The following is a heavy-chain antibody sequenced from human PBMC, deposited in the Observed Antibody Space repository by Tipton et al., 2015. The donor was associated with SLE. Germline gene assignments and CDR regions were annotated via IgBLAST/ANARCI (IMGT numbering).Heavy chain of an antibody. CDR2: IYSGGST. D-gene: IGHD2-8*02. J-gene: IGHJ3*02. CDR3: ARAPTGGFAFDI. V-gene: IGHV3-66*02. CDR1: GFTVSSNY. Sequence: SLRLSCAASGFTVSSNYMSWVRQAPGKGLEWVSVIYSGGSTYYADSVKGRFTISRDNSKNTVYFQMNSLRAEDTAVYYCARAPTGGFAFDIWGQGTMVTVSS.